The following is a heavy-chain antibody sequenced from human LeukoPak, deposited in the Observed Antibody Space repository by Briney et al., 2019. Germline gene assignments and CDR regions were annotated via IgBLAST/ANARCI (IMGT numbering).Heavy chain of an antibody. Sequence: ASVKVSCKASGYTFTSYYMHWVRQAPGQGLEWMGIINPSGGSTSYAQKFQGRVTMTRDTSTSTVYMELSSLRSEDTAVYYCAREDIVVVPAAIRHYYYYYMDVWGKGTTVTVSS. J-gene: IGHJ6*03. CDR3: AREDIVVVPAAIRHYYYYYMDV. CDR1: GYTFTSYY. CDR2: INPSGGST. D-gene: IGHD2-2*01. V-gene: IGHV1-46*01.